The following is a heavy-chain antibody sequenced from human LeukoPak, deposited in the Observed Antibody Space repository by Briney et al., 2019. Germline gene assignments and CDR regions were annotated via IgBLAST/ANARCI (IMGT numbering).Heavy chain of an antibody. J-gene: IGHJ6*02. CDR2: MNPNSGNT. CDR1: GYTFTSYD. V-gene: IGHV1-8*01. Sequence: ASVKVSCKASGYTFTSYDINWVRQATGQGLEWMGWMNPNSGNTGYAQKFQGRVTMTRNTSISTAYMELSSLRSEDTAVYYCARGRVYYDILTGYYMRLPRPQYYYYGMDVWGQGTTVTVSS. CDR3: ARGRVYYDILTGYYMRLPRPQYYYYGMDV. D-gene: IGHD3-9*01.